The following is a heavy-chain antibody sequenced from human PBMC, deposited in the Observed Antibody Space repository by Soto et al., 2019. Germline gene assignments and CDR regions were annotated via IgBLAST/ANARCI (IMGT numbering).Heavy chain of an antibody. D-gene: IGHD3-16*02. CDR2: ISGAGDTT. J-gene: IGHJ4*02. Sequence: EVRLLESGGGLVQPGGSLRLSCEGSGVTLSNYGMDWVRQAPGKGLEWISFISGAGDTTYYADSVKGRFIISRDNSKNTLSLQLNSLRAEDTAIYYCAKSFTQSNVWRAYRHKTHFDYWGQGDLVTVTS. V-gene: IGHV3-23*01. CDR1: GVTLSNYG. CDR3: AKSFTQSNVWRAYRHKTHFDY.